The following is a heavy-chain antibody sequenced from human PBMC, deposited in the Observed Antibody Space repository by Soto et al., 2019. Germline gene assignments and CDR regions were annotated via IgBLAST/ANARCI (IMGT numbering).Heavy chain of an antibody. Sequence: QVQLVQSGAEVKKPGSSVKVSCKASGGTFSSYAISWVRQAPGQGLEWMRGIIPISETTNYAQKFQGRVTITAYESKSTAYMELSRLRSEDTAVYYCARSHGSSTSLELYYYYYYGMDVWGQGTTVTVSS. CDR3: ARSHGSSTSLELYYYYYYGMDV. V-gene: IGHV1-69*01. CDR2: IIPISETT. D-gene: IGHD2-2*01. CDR1: GGTFSSYA. J-gene: IGHJ6*02.